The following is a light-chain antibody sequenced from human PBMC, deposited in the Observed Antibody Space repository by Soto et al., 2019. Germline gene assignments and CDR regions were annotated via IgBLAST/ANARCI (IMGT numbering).Light chain of an antibody. CDR1: SSNVGSYKL. Sequence: QSALTQPASVSGSPGQSITISCTGTSSNVGSYKLVSWYQQHPCKAPKLMIFEVNKRPSGVSNRFSGSKSGNTASLTISGLKVEDEADYYCCSSGGSPTYVFGTGTKVTVL. CDR2: EVN. J-gene: IGLJ1*01. CDR3: CSSGGSPTYV. V-gene: IGLV2-23*02.